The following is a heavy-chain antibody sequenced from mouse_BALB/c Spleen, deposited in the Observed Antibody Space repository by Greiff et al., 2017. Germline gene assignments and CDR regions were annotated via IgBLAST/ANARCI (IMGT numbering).Heavy chain of an antibody. CDR3: ARDYDGYYYAMDY. J-gene: IGHJ4*01. CDR1: GFTFSSYG. CDR2: ISSGGSYT. D-gene: IGHD2-4*01. Sequence: EVKLVESGGDLVKPGGSLKLSCAASGFTFSSYGMSWVRQTPDKRLEWVATISSGGSYTYYPDSVKGRFTISRDNAKNTLYLQMSSLKSEDTAMYYCARDYDGYYYAMDYWGQGTSVTVSS. V-gene: IGHV5-6*02.